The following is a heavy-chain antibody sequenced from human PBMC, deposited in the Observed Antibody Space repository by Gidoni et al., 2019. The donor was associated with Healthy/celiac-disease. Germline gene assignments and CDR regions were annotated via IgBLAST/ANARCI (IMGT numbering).Heavy chain of an antibody. CDR3: ARDGSTVTTAPYAFDI. D-gene: IGHD4-17*01. Sequence: EVQLVETGGGLIQPGGSLRLSCAASGFTASSNYMSWVRQAPGKGLEWVSVIYNGGSTYYADSVKGRFTISRDNSKNTLYLQMNSLRAEDTAVYYCARDGSTVTTAPYAFDIWGQGTMVTVSS. J-gene: IGHJ3*02. CDR2: IYNGGST. CDR1: GFTASSNY. V-gene: IGHV3-53*02.